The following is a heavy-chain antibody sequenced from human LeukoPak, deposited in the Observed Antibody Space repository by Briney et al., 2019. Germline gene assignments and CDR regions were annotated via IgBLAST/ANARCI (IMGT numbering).Heavy chain of an antibody. J-gene: IGHJ6*04. V-gene: IGHV1-2*06. CDR2: INPNTGGT. CDR1: RYTFTGYF. D-gene: IGHD6-19*01. CDR3: ARGGSGWYGDA. Sequence: ASVKVSCKASRYTFTGYFIHWVRQAPGQGLEWLGRINPNTGGTNSAQKFQGRVTMTRDTSTNTSYMDLTSPTSPDTAVYYCARGGSGWYGDAWGKGTTVTVSS.